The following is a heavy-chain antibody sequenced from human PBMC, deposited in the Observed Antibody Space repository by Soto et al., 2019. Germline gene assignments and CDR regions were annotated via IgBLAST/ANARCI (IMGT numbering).Heavy chain of an antibody. CDR2: ISYDGTNK. Sequence: QVQLVESGGGVVQPGRSLRLSCAASGFTFSSYAMHWVRQAPGKGLEWVAVISYDGTNKYYADSVKGRFTISRDNSKNTLYLQMNSLRAEDTAVYYCARAAAAGSLYYYYGMDVWGQGTTVTVSS. CDR3: ARAAAAGSLYYYYGMDV. V-gene: IGHV3-30-3*01. D-gene: IGHD6-13*01. CDR1: GFTFSSYA. J-gene: IGHJ6*02.